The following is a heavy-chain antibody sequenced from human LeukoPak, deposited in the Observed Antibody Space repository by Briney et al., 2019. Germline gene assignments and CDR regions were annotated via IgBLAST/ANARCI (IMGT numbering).Heavy chain of an antibody. CDR2: VNSDGRGT. V-gene: IGHV3-74*01. D-gene: IGHD3-10*01. J-gene: IGHJ4*02. CDR1: GFTFSSYW. CDR3: ARGHSSIRGVFDS. Sequence: QPGGSLRLSCAAAGFTFSSYWMHWVRHAPGKGLVWVSRVNSDGRGTSYADSVKGRFTISRDNAKNTLYLQMNSLRAEDTAVYYCARGHSSIRGVFDSWGQGSLVTVSS.